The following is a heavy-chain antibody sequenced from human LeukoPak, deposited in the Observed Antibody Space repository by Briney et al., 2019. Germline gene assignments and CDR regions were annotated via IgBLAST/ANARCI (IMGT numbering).Heavy chain of an antibody. CDR2: ISGSCGST. D-gene: IGHD3-10*01. J-gene: IGHJ4*02. Sequence: PGGSLRLSCAASGFTFSSYAMSWVRQAPGKGLEWVSAISGSCGSTSYADSVKGRFTISRDNSKNKLYLQMNSLRAEDTAVYYCAKESSSMVNLYFDYWGQGTLVTVSS. V-gene: IGHV3-23*01. CDR3: AKESSSMVNLYFDY. CDR1: GFTFSSYA.